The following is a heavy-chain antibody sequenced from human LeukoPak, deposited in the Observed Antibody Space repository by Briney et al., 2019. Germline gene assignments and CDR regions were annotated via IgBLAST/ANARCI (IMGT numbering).Heavy chain of an antibody. V-gene: IGHV3-7*01. CDR3: ARDEKIAVAGTPADY. J-gene: IGHJ4*02. D-gene: IGHD6-19*01. CDR2: IKQDGSEK. CDR1: GFTFSSYW. Sequence: GGSLRLSCAASGFTFSSYWMSWVRQAPGKGLEWVANIKQDGSEKYYVDSVKGRFTISRDNAKNSLYLQMNSLRAEDTAVYYCARDEKIAVAGTPADYWGQGILVTVSS.